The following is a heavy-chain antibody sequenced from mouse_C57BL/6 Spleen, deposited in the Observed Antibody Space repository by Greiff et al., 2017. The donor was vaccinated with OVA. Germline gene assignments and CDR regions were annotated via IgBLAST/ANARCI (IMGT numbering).Heavy chain of an antibody. CDR3: ARHEDPFYDGYYVAWFAY. CDR1: GYTFTEYT. CDR2: FYPGSGSI. J-gene: IGHJ3*01. Sequence: VQLQQSGAELVKPGASVKLSCKASGYTFTEYTIHWVKQRSGQGLEWIGWFYPGSGSIKYNEKFKDKATLTADKSSSTVYMELSRLTSEDSAVYFCARHEDPFYDGYYVAWFAYWGQGTLVTVSA. V-gene: IGHV1-62-2*01. D-gene: IGHD2-3*01.